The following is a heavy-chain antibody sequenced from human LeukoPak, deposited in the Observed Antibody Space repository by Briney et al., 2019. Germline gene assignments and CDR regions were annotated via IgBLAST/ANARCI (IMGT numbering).Heavy chain of an antibody. J-gene: IGHJ4*02. D-gene: IGHD5-24*01. V-gene: IGHV3-30*02. CDR1: GFTFRTYG. Sequence: PGGSLRLSCAASGFTFRTYGMHWVRQAPGKGLEWVAFVRFDGTNKYYADSVKGRFTISRDNSKNTLYLQMNSLRAEDMALYYCAKGGVEMATINLLDYWGQGTLVTVSS. CDR3: AKGGVEMATINLLDY. CDR2: VRFDGTNK.